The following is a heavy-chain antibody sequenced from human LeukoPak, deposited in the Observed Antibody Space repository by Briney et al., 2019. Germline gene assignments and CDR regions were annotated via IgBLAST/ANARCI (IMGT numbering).Heavy chain of an antibody. J-gene: IGHJ6*02. CDR1: GGSISSSSYY. CDR2: IYYSGTT. V-gene: IGHV4-39*07. Sequence: SETLSLTCTVSGGSISSSSYYWGWIRQPPGKGLEWIGSIYYSGTTYYNPSLKSRVTISVDTSKNQFSLKLSSVTAADTAVYYCARVPQLWFGELLISNGMDVWGQGTTVTVSS. D-gene: IGHD3-10*01. CDR3: ARVPQLWFGELLISNGMDV.